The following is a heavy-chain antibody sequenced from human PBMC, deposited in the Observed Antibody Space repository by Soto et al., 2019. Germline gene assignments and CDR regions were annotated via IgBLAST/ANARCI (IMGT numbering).Heavy chain of an antibody. CDR2: IIPIFGTA. Sequence: ASVKVSCKASGGTFSSYAISWVRQAPGQGLEWMGGIIPIFGTANYAQKFQGRVTITADESTSTAYMELSSLRSEDTAVYYCARVQQLWFLDYYYGMDVWGQGTTVTVSS. J-gene: IGHJ6*02. CDR1: GGTFSSYA. D-gene: IGHD5-18*01. V-gene: IGHV1-69*13. CDR3: ARVQQLWFLDYYYGMDV.